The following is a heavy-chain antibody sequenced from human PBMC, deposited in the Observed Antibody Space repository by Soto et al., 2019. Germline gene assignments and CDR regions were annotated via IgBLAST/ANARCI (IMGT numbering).Heavy chain of an antibody. CDR2: INHSGST. J-gene: IGHJ4*02. CDR3: ARVRQDYDFWSGPFDY. D-gene: IGHD3-3*01. Sequence: PSETLSLTCAVYGGSFSGYYWSWIRQPPGKGLEWIGEINHSGSTNYNPSLKSRVTISVDTSKNQFSLKLSSVTAADTAVYYCARVRQDYDFWSGPFDYWRQRTLVTV. CDR1: GGSFSGYY. V-gene: IGHV4-34*01.